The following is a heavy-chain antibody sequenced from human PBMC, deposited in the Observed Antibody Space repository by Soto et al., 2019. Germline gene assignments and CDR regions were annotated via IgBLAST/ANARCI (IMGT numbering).Heavy chain of an antibody. CDR2: INPDGSRT. J-gene: IGHJ5*02. D-gene: IGHD3-16*01. Sequence: EVQLVESGGDLVQPGGSLRLSCAASGFNFSNYWMHWVRQAPGKGLMWVSRINPDGSRTPYADSVKGRFAVSRDNAKNTVYLQMHSLRAEDAAVYYCARVKLGSYDWFDPWGQGTLVTVSS. V-gene: IGHV3-74*01. CDR3: ARVKLGSYDWFDP. CDR1: GFNFSNYW.